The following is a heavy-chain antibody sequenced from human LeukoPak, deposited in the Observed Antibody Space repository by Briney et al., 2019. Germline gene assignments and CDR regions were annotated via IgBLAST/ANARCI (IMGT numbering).Heavy chain of an antibody. CDR3: ARDGDMVRGRRTYGMDV. CDR1: GFTFSSYG. V-gene: IGHV3-33*01. D-gene: IGHD3-10*01. Sequence: GGTLRLSCAASGFTFSSYGMHWVRHAPGKGLEWVAVIWYDGSNKYYADSVKGRFTISRDNSKNTLYLQMNSLRAEDTAVYYCARDGDMVRGRRTYGMDVWGQGTTVTVSS. CDR2: IWYDGSNK. J-gene: IGHJ6*02.